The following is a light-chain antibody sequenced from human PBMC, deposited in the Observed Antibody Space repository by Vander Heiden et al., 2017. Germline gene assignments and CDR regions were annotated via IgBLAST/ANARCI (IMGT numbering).Light chain of an antibody. CDR3: QQHISYYS. Sequence: DIQMTQSPSILSASVGDRVTITCRASQSIDSWLAWYQQKPGKAPKLLIYKASNLETGVPSRFSGSGSGTEFTLTISSLQPDDSATYYCQQHISYYSFGPGTKLEIK. CDR2: KAS. J-gene: IGKJ2*03. V-gene: IGKV1-5*03. CDR1: QSIDSW.